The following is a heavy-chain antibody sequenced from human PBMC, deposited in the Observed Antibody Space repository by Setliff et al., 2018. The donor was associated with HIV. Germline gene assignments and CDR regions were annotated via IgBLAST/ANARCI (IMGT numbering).Heavy chain of an antibody. V-gene: IGHV3-11*04. CDR2: ISSRGTTK. D-gene: IGHD6-13*01. J-gene: IGHJ4*02. CDR1: GFTFSDYY. Sequence: GGSLRLSCVASGFTFSDYYITWIRHTPEKGLEWLSYISSRGTTKHYTDSLKGRFTISRDNAKNSLYLQMNSLRAEDTAVYYCAKNLYRSGWSPLDYWGQGTLVTVSS. CDR3: AKNLYRSGWSPLDY.